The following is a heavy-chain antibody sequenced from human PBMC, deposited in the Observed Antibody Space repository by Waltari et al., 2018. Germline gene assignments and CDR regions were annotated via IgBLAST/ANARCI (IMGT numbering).Heavy chain of an antibody. V-gene: IGHV3-53*01. CDR1: GFTVSSNY. CDR2: IYSGGST. D-gene: IGHD2-15*01. CDR3: ARDQGVVAATGHYYYYGMDV. Sequence: EVQLVESGGGLIQPGGSLRLSCAASGFTVSSNYMSWVRQAPGKGLEWVSVIYSGGSTYYADSVKGRFTISRDNSKNTLYLQMNSLRAEDTAVYYCARDQGVVAATGHYYYYGMDVWGQGTTVTVSS. J-gene: IGHJ6*02.